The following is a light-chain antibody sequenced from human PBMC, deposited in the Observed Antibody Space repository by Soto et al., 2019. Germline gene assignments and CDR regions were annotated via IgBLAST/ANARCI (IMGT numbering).Light chain of an antibody. J-gene: IGKJ2*01. CDR3: QQYNSDYT. CDR2: DAS. Sequence: DIQMTQSPSTLSASVGDRVTITCRASQSISTSLAWYQQKPGKAPKFLIYDASGLESGVPSRFSGSGSGTEFTLTISSLQPDDFASYYCQQYNSDYTFGQGTKLEIK. V-gene: IGKV1-5*01. CDR1: QSISTS.